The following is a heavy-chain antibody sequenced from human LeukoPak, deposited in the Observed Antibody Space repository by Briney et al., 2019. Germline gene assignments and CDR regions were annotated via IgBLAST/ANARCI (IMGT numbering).Heavy chain of an antibody. Sequence: ASVKVSCKASGYTFTSYYMHWVRQAPGQGLEWMGIINPSGGSTSYAQKFQGRVTMTRDTSISTAYMELSRLRSDDTAVYYCAGPLYSRSSWSNWFDPWGQGTLVTVSS. CDR3: AGPLYSRSSWSNWFDP. CDR1: GYTFTSYY. V-gene: IGHV1-46*01. D-gene: IGHD6-13*01. CDR2: INPSGGST. J-gene: IGHJ5*02.